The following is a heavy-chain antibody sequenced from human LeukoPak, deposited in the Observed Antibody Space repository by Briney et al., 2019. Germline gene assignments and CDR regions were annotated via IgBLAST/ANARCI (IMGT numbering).Heavy chain of an antibody. CDR2: MNPNSGNT. Sequence: ASVKVSCKASGYTFISYDINWVRQATGQGLGWMGWMNPNSGNTGYAQKFQGRVTMTRNTSISTAYMELSSLRSEDTAVYYCASHVVDTAFKGSPWGQGTLVTVSS. CDR1: GYTFISYD. CDR3: ASHVVDTAFKGSP. D-gene: IGHD5-18*01. J-gene: IGHJ4*02. V-gene: IGHV1-8*01.